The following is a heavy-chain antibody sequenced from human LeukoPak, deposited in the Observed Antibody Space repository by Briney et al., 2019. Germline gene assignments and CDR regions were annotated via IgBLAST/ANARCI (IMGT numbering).Heavy chain of an antibody. CDR1: GYTFSSYW. D-gene: IGHD2-8*01. V-gene: IGHV5-51*01. CDR3: ARLAYCSNDVCYSNYYYSMDV. J-gene: IGHJ6*03. Sequence: PGESLKISCKGSGYTFSSYWISWVRQMPGKGLEWMGIIYPDDSDTRYSPSFQGQVTISADKSISTAYLQWSSLKASDTAMYYCARLAYCSNDVCYSNYYYSMDVWGKGTTVTVSS. CDR2: IYPDDSDT.